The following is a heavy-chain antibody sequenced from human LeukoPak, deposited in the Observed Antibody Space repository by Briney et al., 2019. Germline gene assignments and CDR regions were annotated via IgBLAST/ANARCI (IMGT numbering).Heavy chain of an antibody. D-gene: IGHD6-13*01. CDR2: INPNSGGT. J-gene: IGHJ4*02. CDR1: GYTFTGYY. Sequence: GASVKVSCKASGYTFTGYYMHWVRQAPGQGLEWMGWINPNSGGTNYAQKFQGRVTMTRDTSISTAYMELSRLRSDDTAVYYCARGGGYSSSWAIPLSKNLFDYWGQGTLVTVSS. CDR3: ARGGGYSSSWAIPLSKNLFDY. V-gene: IGHV1-2*02.